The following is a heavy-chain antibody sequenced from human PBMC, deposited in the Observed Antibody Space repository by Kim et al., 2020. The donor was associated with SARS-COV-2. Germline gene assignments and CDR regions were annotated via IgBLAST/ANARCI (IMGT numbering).Heavy chain of an antibody. CDR3: ARSVFGDNY. CDR1: GFTFSHDW. D-gene: IGHD3-10*02. Sequence: GGSLRLSCAASGFTFSHDWMTLVRQAPGKGLEWVANINQDGSESYYVDSVKGRFTISRDNAKNSLYFQMDSLRVEDTAVYYCARSVFGDNYWGQGTLVSVSS. J-gene: IGHJ4*02. CDR2: INQDGSES. V-gene: IGHV3-7*01.